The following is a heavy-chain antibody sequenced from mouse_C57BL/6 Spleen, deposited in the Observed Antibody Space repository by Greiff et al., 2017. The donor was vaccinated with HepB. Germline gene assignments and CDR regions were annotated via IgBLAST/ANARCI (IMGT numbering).Heavy chain of an antibody. CDR1: GFTFSDYG. Sequence: EVQRVESGGGLVKPGGSLKLSCAASGFTFSDYGMHWVRQAPEKGLEWVAYISSGSSTIYYADTVKGRFTISRDNAKNTLFLQMTSLRSEDTAMYYCARPITTVVAMRAMDYWGQGTSVTVSS. CDR2: ISSGSSTI. J-gene: IGHJ4*01. CDR3: ARPITTVVAMRAMDY. D-gene: IGHD1-1*01. V-gene: IGHV5-17*01.